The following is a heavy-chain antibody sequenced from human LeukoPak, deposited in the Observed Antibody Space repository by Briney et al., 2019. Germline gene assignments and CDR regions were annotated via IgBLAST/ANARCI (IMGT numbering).Heavy chain of an antibody. D-gene: IGHD3-10*01. CDR1: GFTFSSYG. V-gene: IGHV3-23*01. CDR2: ISGSGGST. Sequence: GGSLRLSCAASGFTFSSYGMSWVRQAPGKGLEWVSAISGSGGSTYYADSVKGRFTISRDNSKNTLYLQMNSLRAEDTAVYYCAKDHSMVRGVYTPEYFQHWGQGTLVTVSS. J-gene: IGHJ1*01. CDR3: AKDHSMVRGVYTPEYFQH.